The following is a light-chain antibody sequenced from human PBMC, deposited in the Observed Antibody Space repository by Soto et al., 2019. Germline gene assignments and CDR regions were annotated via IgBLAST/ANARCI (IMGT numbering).Light chain of an antibody. J-gene: IGKJ1*01. CDR3: QQYNNWPST. CDR1: HSISDT. V-gene: IGKV3-15*01. Sequence: EIGMRQSPATLSVSPGGRATLSYMASHSISDTLAWYLQKPGQSPRLLIHGASTRATGFPDRFSGSGSGTDFTLTISRLQSEDFAVYYCQQYNNWPSTFGQGTKVDIK. CDR2: GAS.